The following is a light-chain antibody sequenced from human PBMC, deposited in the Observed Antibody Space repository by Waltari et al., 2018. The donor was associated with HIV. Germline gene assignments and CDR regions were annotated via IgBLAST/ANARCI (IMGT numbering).Light chain of an antibody. V-gene: IGLV2-14*01. Sequence: QSALTQPASVSGSPGQSITIPCAGTPGDIGIFDSVSWYQQHPGRAPQLMIFGVYSRPSGVSSRFSGSKSGNTASLTISGLQAEDEANYYCCSYTAIHTLIFGGGTKLTVL. CDR1: PGDIGIFDS. CDR2: GVY. CDR3: CSYTAIHTLI. J-gene: IGLJ2*01.